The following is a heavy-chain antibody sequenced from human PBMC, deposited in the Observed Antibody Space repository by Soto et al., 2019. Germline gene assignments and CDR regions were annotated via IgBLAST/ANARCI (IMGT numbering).Heavy chain of an antibody. V-gene: IGHV3-9*01. CDR2: VSWNSDNI. CDR3: TKGGSGHYPYSFDF. D-gene: IGHD3-22*01. Sequence: EVQLVESGGGLVQPGRSLRLSCVASGFTFNDYAMHWVRQAPGKGLEWVSSVSWNSDNIAYADSVKGRFTISRDNAKNSLFLQMSSLSTVDTTLYYCTKGGSGHYPYSFDFWGQGTLVTVSS. J-gene: IGHJ4*02. CDR1: GFTFNDYA.